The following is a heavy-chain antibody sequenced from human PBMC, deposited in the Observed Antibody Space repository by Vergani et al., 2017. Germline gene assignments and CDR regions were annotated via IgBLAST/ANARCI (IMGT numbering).Heavy chain of an antibody. J-gene: IGHJ4*02. V-gene: IGHV4-59*01. Sequence: QVQLQESGPGLVKPSETLSLTCTVSGGSISSYYWSWIRQPPGKGLEWIGYIYYSGSTNYNPSLKSRVTISVDTSKNQFSLKLSSVTAADTAVYYCAVQTGGIAAAGPYFFDYWGQGTLVTVSS. CDR3: AVQTGGIAAAGPYFFDY. CDR1: GGSISSYY. D-gene: IGHD6-13*01. CDR2: IYYSGST.